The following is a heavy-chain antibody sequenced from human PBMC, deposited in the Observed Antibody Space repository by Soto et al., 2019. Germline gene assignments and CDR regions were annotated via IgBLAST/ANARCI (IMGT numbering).Heavy chain of an antibody. CDR2: IIPIFGTA. V-gene: IGHV1-69*13. D-gene: IGHD5-12*01. CDR1: GGTFSSYA. CDR3: ARGWGEYSGYDYYYYYGMDV. Sequence: GASVKVSCKASGGTFSSYAISWVRQAPGQGLEWMGGIIPIFGTANYAQKFQGRVTITADESTSTAYMELSSLRSEDTAVYYCARGWGEYSGYDYYYYYGMDVWGQGTTVTVSS. J-gene: IGHJ6*02.